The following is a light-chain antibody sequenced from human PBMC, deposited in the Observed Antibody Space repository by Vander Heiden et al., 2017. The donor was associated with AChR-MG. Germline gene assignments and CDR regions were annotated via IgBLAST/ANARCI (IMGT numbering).Light chain of an antibody. Sequence: EIALTQSPATLSLSPGERATLSCRASRSVSSSLAWYRQKPGQAPRLLIYDTSNRATGIPARFSGSGSGTDFTLTISSLEPEDSAVYYCQQRSIWPLTFGGGTKVEI. CDR1: RSVSSS. CDR2: DTS. V-gene: IGKV3-11*01. J-gene: IGKJ4*01. CDR3: QQRSIWPLT.